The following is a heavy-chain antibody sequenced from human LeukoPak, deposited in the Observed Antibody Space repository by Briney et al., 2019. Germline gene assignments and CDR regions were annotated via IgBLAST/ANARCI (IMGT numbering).Heavy chain of an antibody. D-gene: IGHD3-22*01. CDR2: INPNSGGT. J-gene: IGHJ4*02. CDR3: ARVSPGYYNDY. CDR1: GYIFTGYY. V-gene: IGHV1-2*02. Sequence: PGASVKVSCKASGYIFTGYYMHWVRQAPGQGLEWMGWINPNSGGTKYAQKFQGRVTMTRDTSISTAYMELSRLRSDDTAVYYCARVSPGYYNDYWGQGTLVTVSS.